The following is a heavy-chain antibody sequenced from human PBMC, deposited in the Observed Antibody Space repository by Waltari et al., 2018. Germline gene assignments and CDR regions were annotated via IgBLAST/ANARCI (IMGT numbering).Heavy chain of an antibody. Sequence: EVQLLESGGGLVQPGGSLRLSCAASGFTFSSYAMSWVRQAPGKGLEWVSVIYSGGSTYYVDSVKGRFTISRDNSKNTLYLQMNSLRAEDTAVYYCAGTVSGWGDYFDYWGQGTLVTVSS. J-gene: IGHJ4*02. CDR3: AGTVSGWGDYFDY. D-gene: IGHD6-19*01. CDR1: GFTFSSYA. CDR2: IYSGGST. V-gene: IGHV3-23*03.